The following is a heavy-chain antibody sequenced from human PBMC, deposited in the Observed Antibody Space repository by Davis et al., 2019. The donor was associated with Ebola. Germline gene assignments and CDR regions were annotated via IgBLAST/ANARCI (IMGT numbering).Heavy chain of an antibody. D-gene: IGHD2-15*01. CDR1: GFTFSDYY. CDR2: ISSSGSTI. CDR3: AGEGTGGGRVPAVSGMDV. J-gene: IGHJ6*02. Sequence: GGSLRLSCAASGFTFSDYYMSWIRQAPGKGLEWVSYISSSGSTIYYADSVKGRFTISRDNAKNSLYLQMNSLRAEDTAVYYCAGEGTGGGRVPAVSGMDVWGQGTTVTVSS. V-gene: IGHV3-11*01.